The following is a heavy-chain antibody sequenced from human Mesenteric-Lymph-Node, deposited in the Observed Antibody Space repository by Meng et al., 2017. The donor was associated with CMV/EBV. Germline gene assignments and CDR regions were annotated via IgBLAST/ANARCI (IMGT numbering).Heavy chain of an antibody. CDR1: GFTFSDYY. Sequence: GESLKISCAASGFTFSDYYMSWIRQAPGKGLEWVSYISSSGSTIYYADSVKGRFTISRDNAKNSLYLQMNSLRAEDTAVYYCARDPGSEYQLLNYYYYYGMDVWGQGTTVTVSS. J-gene: IGHJ6*02. CDR2: ISSSGSTI. V-gene: IGHV3-11*04. D-gene: IGHD2-2*01. CDR3: ARDPGSEYQLLNYYYYYGMDV.